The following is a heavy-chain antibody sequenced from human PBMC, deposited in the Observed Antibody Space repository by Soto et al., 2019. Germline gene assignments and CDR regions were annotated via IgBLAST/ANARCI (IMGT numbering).Heavy chain of an antibody. Sequence: GGSLRLSCLASGFTFSSYAMHWVRQAPGKGLEWVAVISYDGSNKYYADSVKGRFTISRDNSKNTLYLQMNSLRAEDTAVYYSARDRVVAPTRYYYYYGMDVWGKGTMVTVSS. CDR3: ARDRVVAPTRYYYYYGMDV. CDR1: GFTFSSYA. V-gene: IGHV3-30-3*01. D-gene: IGHD2-2*01. J-gene: IGHJ6*04. CDR2: ISYDGSNK.